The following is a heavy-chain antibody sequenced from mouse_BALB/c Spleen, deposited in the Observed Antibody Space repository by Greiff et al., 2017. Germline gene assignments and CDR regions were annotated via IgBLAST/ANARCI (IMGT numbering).Heavy chain of an antibody. J-gene: IGHJ1*01. D-gene: IGHD2-14*01. CDR2: INSNGGST. CDR1: GFTFSSYY. CDR3: ARQHYYRYGFDV. V-gene: IGHV5-6-2*01. Sequence: EVNLVESGGGLVKLGGSLKLSCAASGFTFSSYYMSWVRQTPEKRLELVAAINSNGGSTYYPDTVKGRFTISRDNAKNTLYLQMSSLKSEDTALYYCARQHYYRYGFDVWGAGTTVTVSS.